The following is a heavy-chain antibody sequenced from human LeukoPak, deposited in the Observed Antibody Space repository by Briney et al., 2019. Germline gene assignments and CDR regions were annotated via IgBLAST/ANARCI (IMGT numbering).Heavy chain of an antibody. Sequence: GGSLRLSCAASGFAFSSYWMYWVRQAPGKGLVWVSRINSDGSTTSYADSVKGRFTISRDNAKNSLYLQMNSLRAEDTAVYYCASFSGSYSVDYWGQGTLVTVSS. V-gene: IGHV3-74*01. CDR1: GFAFSSYW. J-gene: IGHJ4*02. CDR3: ASFSGSYSVDY. D-gene: IGHD1-26*01. CDR2: INSDGSTT.